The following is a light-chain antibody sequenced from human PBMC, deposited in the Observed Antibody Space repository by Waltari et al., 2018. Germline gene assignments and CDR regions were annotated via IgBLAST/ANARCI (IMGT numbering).Light chain of an antibody. Sequence: DIVMTQSPDSLAVSLGERAPRNCKSSQSVLYSSNNKNYLAWYQQKPGQPPKLLIYWASTRESGVPDRFSGSGSGTDFTLTISSLQAEDVAVYYCQQYYSTPRTFGQGTKLEIK. J-gene: IGKJ2*01. CDR3: QQYYSTPRT. CDR1: QSVLYSSNNKNY. CDR2: WAS. V-gene: IGKV4-1*01.